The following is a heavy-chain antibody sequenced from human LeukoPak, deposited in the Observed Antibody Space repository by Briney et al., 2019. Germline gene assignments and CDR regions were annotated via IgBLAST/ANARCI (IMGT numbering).Heavy chain of an antibody. Sequence: GGSLRLSCVASGFTFTGCAMSLVRQAAGKGLEWVSGITGNGGTAYYPGSVKGRFTISRDNSKSTLYLQMNSLRAEDTAIYYCAKFTGTTIYYGMDVWGRGTTVTVSS. D-gene: IGHD1-7*01. J-gene: IGHJ6*02. CDR1: GFTFTGCA. CDR2: ITGNGGTA. V-gene: IGHV3-23*01. CDR3: AKFTGTTIYYGMDV.